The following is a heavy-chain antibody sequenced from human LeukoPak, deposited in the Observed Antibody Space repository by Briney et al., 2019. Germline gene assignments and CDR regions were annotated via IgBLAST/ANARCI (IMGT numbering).Heavy chain of an antibody. CDR3: ARVRSAGYSSSWHPEYYYYYYMDV. CDR2: INHSGST. J-gene: IGHJ6*03. V-gene: IGHV4-34*01. CDR1: GGSFSGYY. D-gene: IGHD6-13*01. Sequence: SETLSLTCAVYGGSFSGYYWSWIRQPPGKGLEWIGEINHSGSTNYNPSLKSRVTISVDTSKNQFSLKLSSVTAADTAVYYCARVRSAGYSSSWHPEYYYYYYMDVWGKGTTVTVSS.